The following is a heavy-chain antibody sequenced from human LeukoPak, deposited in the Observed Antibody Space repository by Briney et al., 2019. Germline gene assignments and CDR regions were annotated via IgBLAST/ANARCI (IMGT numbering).Heavy chain of an antibody. D-gene: IGHD3-10*01. CDR1: GFTFSSYA. CDR2: ISGSGGST. J-gene: IGHJ4*02. Sequence: GGSLRLSCAASGFTFSSYAMSWVRQAPGKGLEWVSAISGSGGSTYYADSVKGRFTISRDNSKNTLYLQLNSLRAEDTAVYYCAREGISSGSYLIDYWGQGTLVTVSS. CDR3: AREGISSGSYLIDY. V-gene: IGHV3-23*01.